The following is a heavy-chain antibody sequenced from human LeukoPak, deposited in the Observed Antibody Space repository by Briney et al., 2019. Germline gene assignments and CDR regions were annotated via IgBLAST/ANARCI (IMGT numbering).Heavy chain of an antibody. CDR2: IYTSGST. D-gene: IGHD4-17*01. CDR1: GGSFSGYY. CDR3: ARGGYGNFDY. Sequence: SETLSLTCAVYGGSFSGYYWSWIRQPAGKGLEWIGRIYTSGSTNYNPSLKSRVTMSVDTSKNQFSLKLSSVTAADTAVYYCARGGYGNFDYWGQGTLVTVSS. J-gene: IGHJ4*02. V-gene: IGHV4-59*10.